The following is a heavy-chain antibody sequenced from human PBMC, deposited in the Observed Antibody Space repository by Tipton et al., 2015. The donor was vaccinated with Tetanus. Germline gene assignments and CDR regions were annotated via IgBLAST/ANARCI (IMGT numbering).Heavy chain of an antibody. V-gene: IGHV4-59*12. CDR2: IYFTGNT. CDR3: ARMQRYGMDV. CDR1: GDSISSYY. Sequence: TLSLTCTVSGDSISSYYWSWIRQPPGRGLEWIGHIYFTGNTQYSLSLKSRVTMSVATSKIQFPLKLSSVTAADTAVYYCARMQRYGMDVWGHGTTVTVSS. D-gene: IGHD6-25*01. J-gene: IGHJ6*02.